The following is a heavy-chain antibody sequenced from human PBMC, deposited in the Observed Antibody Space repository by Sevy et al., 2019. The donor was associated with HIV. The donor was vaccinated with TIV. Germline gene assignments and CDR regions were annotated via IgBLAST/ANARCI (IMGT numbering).Heavy chain of an antibody. CDR2: ISSSGTI. CDR3: AREAGVGPYYFDS. J-gene: IGHJ4*01. Sequence: GGSLRLSCAASGFTFSTYTMNWVRQAPGKGLEWVSYISSSGTIYYADSVKGQFTISRDNAKNSLYLQMNSLRDEDTAVYYCAREAGVGPYYFDSWGHGTLVTVSS. D-gene: IGHD3-16*01. V-gene: IGHV3-48*02. CDR1: GFTFSTYT.